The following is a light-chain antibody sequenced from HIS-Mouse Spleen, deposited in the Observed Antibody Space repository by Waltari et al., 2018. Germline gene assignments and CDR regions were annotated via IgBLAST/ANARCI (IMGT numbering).Light chain of an antibody. J-gene: IGKJ4*01. V-gene: IGKV1-33*01. CDR1: KDISNY. Sequence: DIQITKSPSSLSASVGDRVTITCQASKDISNYLNWYQQKPGKAPKLLIYDASNLETGVPSRFSGSGSGTDFTFTISSLQPEDIATYYCQQYDNLPSLTFGGGTKVEIK. CDR2: DAS. CDR3: QQYDNLPSLT.